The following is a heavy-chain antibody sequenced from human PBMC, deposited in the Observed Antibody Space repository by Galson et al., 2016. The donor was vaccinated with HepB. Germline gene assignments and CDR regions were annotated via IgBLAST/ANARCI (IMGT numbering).Heavy chain of an antibody. CDR3: ARAEEYQLLGGY. Sequence: SLRLSCAASGFSFSSYGMHWVRQAPGKGLEWVAVIWYDGSNRYYAASVKGRFTISRDDSKNTVYLQMTSLRAEDTAMYYCARAEEYQLLGGYWGQGTLVTVSS. D-gene: IGHD2-2*01. J-gene: IGHJ4*02. V-gene: IGHV3-33*01. CDR1: GFSFSSYG. CDR2: IWYDGSNR.